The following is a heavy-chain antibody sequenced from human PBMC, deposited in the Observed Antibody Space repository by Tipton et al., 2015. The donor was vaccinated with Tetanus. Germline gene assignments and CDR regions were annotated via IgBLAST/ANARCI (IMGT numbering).Heavy chain of an antibody. CDR1: GGSFSGYY. V-gene: IGHV4-34*01. Sequence: TLSLTCAVYGGSFSGYYWSWIRQPPGKGLEWIGEINHSGSTNYNPSLKSRVTISVDTSKNQFSLKLSSVTAADTAVYYCARRETTSHLDYWGQGTLVTVSS. D-gene: IGHD4-11*01. CDR3: ARRETTSHLDY. J-gene: IGHJ4*02. CDR2: INHSGST.